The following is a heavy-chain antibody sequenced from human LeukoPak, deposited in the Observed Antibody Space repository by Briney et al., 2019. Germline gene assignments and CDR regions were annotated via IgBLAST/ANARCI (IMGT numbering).Heavy chain of an antibody. J-gene: IGHJ4*02. D-gene: IGHD6-13*01. CDR1: GYSFSTYW. V-gene: IGHV5-51*01. CDR2: IYSDDSDT. CDR3: ARRSISWAQFDY. Sequence: GESLKISCKGSGYSFSTYWIGWVRHMPGKGLEWMGIIYSDDSDTRYSPSFEGQVTISADKSTSTAYLQWNSLKASDTAIYYCARRSISWAQFDYWGQGTLVTVSS.